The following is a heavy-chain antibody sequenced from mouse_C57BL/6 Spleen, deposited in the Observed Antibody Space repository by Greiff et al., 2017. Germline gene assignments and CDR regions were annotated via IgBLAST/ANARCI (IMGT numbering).Heavy chain of an antibody. CDR2: IYPSDSET. D-gene: IGHD1-1*01. CDR1: GYTFTSYW. V-gene: IGHV1-61*01. J-gene: IGHJ3*01. Sequence: VQLQQSGAELVRPGSSVKLSCKASGYTFTSYWMDWVKQRPGQGLEWIGNIYPSDSETHYNQKFKDKATLTVDKSSSTAYMQLSSLTSEDSAVYYCARNYGSSPLLAYWGQGTLVTVSA. CDR3: ARNYGSSPLLAY.